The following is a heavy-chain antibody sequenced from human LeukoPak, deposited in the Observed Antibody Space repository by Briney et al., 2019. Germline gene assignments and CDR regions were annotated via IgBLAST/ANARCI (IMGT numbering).Heavy chain of an antibody. J-gene: IGHJ4*02. V-gene: IGHV3-9*01. Sequence: GGSLRLSCAASGFTFDDYAMHWVRQAPGKSLEWVSGISWNSGSIGYADSVKGRFTISRDNAKNSLYLQMNSLRAEDTALYYCAKDLYSSSWYYFDYWGQGTLVTVSS. CDR3: AKDLYSSSWYYFDY. CDR1: GFTFDDYA. CDR2: ISWNSGSI. D-gene: IGHD6-13*01.